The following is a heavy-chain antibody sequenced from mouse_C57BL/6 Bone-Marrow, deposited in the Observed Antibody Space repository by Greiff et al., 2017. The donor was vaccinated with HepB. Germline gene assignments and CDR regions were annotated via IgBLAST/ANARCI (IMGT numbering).Heavy chain of an antibody. CDR2: IDPSDSET. D-gene: IGHD3-1*01. J-gene: IGHJ3*01. Sequence: VQLQQPGAELVRPGSSVKLSCKASGYTFTSYWMHWVKQRPIQGLEWIGNIDPSDSETHYNQKFKDKATLTVDKSSSTAYMQLSSLTSEDSAVYYCAKKVGRAWFAYWGKGTLVTVSA. V-gene: IGHV1-52*01. CDR3: AKKVGRAWFAY. CDR1: GYTFTSYW.